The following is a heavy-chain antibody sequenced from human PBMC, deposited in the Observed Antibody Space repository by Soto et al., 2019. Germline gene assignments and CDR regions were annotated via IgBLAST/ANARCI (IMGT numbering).Heavy chain of an antibody. CDR2: IYYSGSA. Sequence: QVQLQESGPGLVKPSDTLSLICAVSGYSISSSNWWGWIRQPPGKGLEWIGNIYYSGSAYYNPYLKSRVTMSVDTSKNQFSLKLTSGTAVDTAVYYCSRGDYAKAFDIWGQGTTVPVSS. D-gene: IGHD2-2*01. CDR1: GYSISSSNW. CDR3: SRGDYAKAFDI. J-gene: IGHJ3*02. V-gene: IGHV4-28*03.